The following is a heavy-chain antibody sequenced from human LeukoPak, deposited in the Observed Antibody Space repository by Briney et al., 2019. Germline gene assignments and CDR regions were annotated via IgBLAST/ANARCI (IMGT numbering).Heavy chain of an antibody. CDR3: ARDKSANYYYYAMDV. CDR1: GFTFSSHW. V-gene: IGHV3-74*01. Sequence: GGSLRLSCAASGFTFSSHWMHWVRQAPGKGLVWVSRINRDGSTTAYAESVKGRFTISRDNAKNTLYLQMDSLRVEDTAVYYCARDKSANYYYYAMDVWGQGTTVTVSS. J-gene: IGHJ6*02. CDR2: INRDGSTT. D-gene: IGHD6-13*01.